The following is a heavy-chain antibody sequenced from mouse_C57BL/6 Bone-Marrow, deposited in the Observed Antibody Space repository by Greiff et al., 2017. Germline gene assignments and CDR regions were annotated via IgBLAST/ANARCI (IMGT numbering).Heavy chain of an antibody. D-gene: IGHD2-12*01. V-gene: IGHV1-42*01. CDR2: INPRTGGT. CDR1: GYSFTGYY. Sequence: VQLQQSGPELVKPGASVKLSCKASGYSFTGYYMNWVKQSPEKSLEWIGEINPRTGGTTYNPKFKAKATMTVDKSSSTAYMHLKSLTSEDSAVYYCARNEDSYLFDYWGQGTTLTVSS. CDR3: ARNEDSYLFDY. J-gene: IGHJ2*01.